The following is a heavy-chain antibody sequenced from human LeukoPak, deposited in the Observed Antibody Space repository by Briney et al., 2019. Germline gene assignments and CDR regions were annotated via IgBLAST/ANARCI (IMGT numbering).Heavy chain of an antibody. CDR2: IKQDGSER. V-gene: IGHV3-7*03. CDR1: GFSFSGYS. D-gene: IGHD6-25*01. J-gene: IGHJ4*02. CDR3: ARGRGLDW. Sequence: GGSLRLSCTASGFSFSGYSMSWVRQAPGKGLEWVANIKQDGSERLYVDSVKGRFTISRDNAQNSLYLQTNSLRAEDTAVYYCARGRGLDWWGQGTLVTVSS.